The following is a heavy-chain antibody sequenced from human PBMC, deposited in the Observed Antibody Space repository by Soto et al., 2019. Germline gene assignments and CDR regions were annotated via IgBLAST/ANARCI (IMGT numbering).Heavy chain of an antibody. D-gene: IGHD2-15*01. CDR1: DDSISGYS. CDR2: MYYSGST. V-gene: IGHV4-59*01. CDR3: ARVRLLGSGYYGMDV. J-gene: IGHJ6*02. Sequence: PSVPLSHTCPVSDDSISGYSWSWIRQHPGKGLEWIGYMYYSGSTNYNPSLKSRVTISVDTSKNQFSLKLSSVTAADTAVYYCARVRLLGSGYYGMDVWGQGTTVTVSS.